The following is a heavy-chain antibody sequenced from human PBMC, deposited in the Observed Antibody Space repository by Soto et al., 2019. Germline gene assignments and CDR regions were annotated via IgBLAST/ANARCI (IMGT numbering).Heavy chain of an antibody. D-gene: IGHD3-22*01. J-gene: IGHJ4*02. CDR1: GFTFSSYA. CDR3: AKGHYYYDSSGYSYFEY. CDR2: ISGSGGST. V-gene: IGHV3-23*01. Sequence: PGGSLRLSCAASGFTFSSYAMSWVRQAPGKGLEWVSAISGSGGSTYYADSVKGRFTISRDNSKNTLYLQMNSLRAEDTAVYYCAKGHYYYDSSGYSYFEYWGQGTLVTVSS.